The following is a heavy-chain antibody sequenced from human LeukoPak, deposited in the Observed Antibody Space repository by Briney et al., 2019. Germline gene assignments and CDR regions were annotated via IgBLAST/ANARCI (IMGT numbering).Heavy chain of an antibody. D-gene: IGHD3-22*01. CDR3: ARYYSSGYYYFDY. CDR2: IYYSGST. Sequence: SETLSLTCTVSGGSISSSSYYWGWIRQPPGKGLEWIGSIYYSGSTYYNPSLKSRVTISVDTSKNQFSLKLSSVTAADTAVYYCARYYSSGYYYFDYWGQGTLVTVSS. CDR1: GGSISSSSYY. V-gene: IGHV4-39*07. J-gene: IGHJ4*02.